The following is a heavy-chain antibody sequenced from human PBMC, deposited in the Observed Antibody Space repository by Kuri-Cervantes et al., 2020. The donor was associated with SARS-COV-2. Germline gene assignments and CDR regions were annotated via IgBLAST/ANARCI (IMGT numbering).Heavy chain of an antibody. Sequence: GESLKISCAASGFTFSSYWMNWVRQAPGKGLEWVSCISSNNRYIYYADSVKGRFTISRDNAKNSLYLQMNSLRAEDTAVYYCARWAQTVFGVITASHFDFWGQGILVTVSS. D-gene: IGHD3-3*01. CDR2: ISSNNRYI. CDR1: GFTFSSYW. V-gene: IGHV3-21*01. J-gene: IGHJ4*02. CDR3: ARWAQTVFGVITASHFDF.